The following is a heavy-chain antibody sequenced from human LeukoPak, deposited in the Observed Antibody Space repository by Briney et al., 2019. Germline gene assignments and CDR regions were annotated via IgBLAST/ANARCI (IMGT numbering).Heavy chain of an antibody. CDR3: ATSAGDYRAGHYYYMGV. CDR2: INPNTADT. J-gene: IGHJ6*03. Sequence: RASVKVSCKASGYTFTGYYFHWVRQAPGQGLEWMGWINPNTADTNYAQKFLGGVTLTWDTSISTAYMELNRLTSDDTAVYYCATSAGDYRAGHYYYMGVWGKGTSVTVSS. D-gene: IGHD4-11*01. CDR1: GYTFTGYY. V-gene: IGHV1-2*02.